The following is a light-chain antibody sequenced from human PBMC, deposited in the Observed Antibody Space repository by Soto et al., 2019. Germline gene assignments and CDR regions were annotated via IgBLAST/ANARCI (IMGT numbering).Light chain of an antibody. CDR3: QQYFSILAVT. CDR2: WAS. J-gene: IGKJ4*01. V-gene: IGKV4-1*01. Sequence: DIVMTQSPDSLAVSLGERATINCKSSQSLLHSSNNKNYLAWYQQKAGQPPKLLFYWASTRESGVPDRFSGSGSGTDFTLTISSLQAEDVAVYYCQQYFSILAVTFGGGTKVEIK. CDR1: QSLLHSSNNKNY.